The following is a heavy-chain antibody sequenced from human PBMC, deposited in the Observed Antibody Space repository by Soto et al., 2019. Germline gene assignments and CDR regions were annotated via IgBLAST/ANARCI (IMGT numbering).Heavy chain of an antibody. V-gene: IGHV4-30-4*08. CDR1: GGSIRSGSYY. J-gene: IGHJ4*03. D-gene: IGHD2-2*01. CDR3: ASSSLCCIDF. Sequence: SETRSPTCSVSGGSIRSGSYYWGWIRQPPGKGLDCSNNIYYSGNTYYNPSLKSRLIISIDTSKNHFSLKVGSVTDAVTAVDYCASSSLCCIDFWGQGTMVTVSS. CDR2: IYYSGNT.